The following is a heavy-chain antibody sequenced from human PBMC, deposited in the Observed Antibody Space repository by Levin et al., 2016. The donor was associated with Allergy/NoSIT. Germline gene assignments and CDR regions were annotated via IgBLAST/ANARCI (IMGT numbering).Heavy chain of an antibody. CDR3: ARDYNMDV. D-gene: IGHD5-24*01. Sequence: GGSLRLSCAASGFSFSDYHMIWIRQAPGKGLEWLSYITSSSTFTNYADSVKGRFSISRDNTKNSLYLQMTSLRAEDTAVYYCARDYNMDVWGQGTPVTVSS. CDR1: GFSFSDYH. CDR2: ITSSSTFT. J-gene: IGHJ6*02. V-gene: IGHV3-11*05.